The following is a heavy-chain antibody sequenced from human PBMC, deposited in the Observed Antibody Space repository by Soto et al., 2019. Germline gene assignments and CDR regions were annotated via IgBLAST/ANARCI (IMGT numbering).Heavy chain of an antibody. Sequence: GGSLRLSCAASGFTFSSYAMSWVRQAPGKGLEWVSAISGSGGSTYYADSVKGRFTISRDNSKNTLYLQMNSLRAEDTAVYYCAKAGRWRYYYYGMDVWGQGTTVTVSS. V-gene: IGHV3-23*01. CDR2: ISGSGGST. J-gene: IGHJ6*02. CDR1: GFTFSSYA. CDR3: AKAGRWRYYYYGMDV. D-gene: IGHD4-17*01.